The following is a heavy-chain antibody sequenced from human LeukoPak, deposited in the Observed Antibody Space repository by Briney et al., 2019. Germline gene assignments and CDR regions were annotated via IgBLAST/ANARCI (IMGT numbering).Heavy chain of an antibody. Sequence: GESLKISCQGSGYSFTNYWIAWVRQMPGKGLEWMGAINPGGSHIRYSPSFQGQVTISTDRSISTAYLQWSSLKASDTAIYYCARKNPTALRNNWFDPWGQGTLVTVSS. CDR2: INPGGSHI. CDR3: ARKNPTALRNNWFDP. D-gene: IGHD5-18*01. J-gene: IGHJ5*02. CDR1: GYSFTNYW. V-gene: IGHV5-51*01.